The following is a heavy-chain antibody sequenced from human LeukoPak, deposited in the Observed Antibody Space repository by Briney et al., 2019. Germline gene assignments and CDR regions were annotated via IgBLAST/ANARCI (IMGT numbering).Heavy chain of an antibody. Sequence: SGPTLVNPTQTLTLTCTFSGFSLTTSGVGVGWIRQPPGKALEWLALLYWDNDKRYSPSLESRLTTTKDTSKNQVVLTTTNMDPVDTAPYYWAHRPDSGSWYYFYYGGQGTLVTVSS. CDR2: LYWDNDK. V-gene: IGHV2-5*02. CDR3: AHRPDSGSWYYFYY. CDR1: GFSLTTSGVG. D-gene: IGHD6-13*01. J-gene: IGHJ4*02.